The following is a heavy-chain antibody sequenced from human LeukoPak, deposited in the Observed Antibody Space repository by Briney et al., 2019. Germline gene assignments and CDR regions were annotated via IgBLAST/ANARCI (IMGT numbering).Heavy chain of an antibody. Sequence: GASVKVSCKASGYTFTSYGISWVRQAPGQGLEWMGWINPNSGGTNYAQKFQGRVTMTRDTSISTAYMELSRLRSDDTAVYYCARVQRGTAMVYDYWGQGTLATVSS. CDR2: INPNSGGT. J-gene: IGHJ4*02. D-gene: IGHD5-18*01. CDR3: ARVQRGTAMVYDY. CDR1: GYTFTSYG. V-gene: IGHV1-2*02.